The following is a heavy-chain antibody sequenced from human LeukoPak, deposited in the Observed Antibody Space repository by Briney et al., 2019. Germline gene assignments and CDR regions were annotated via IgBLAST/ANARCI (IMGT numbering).Heavy chain of an antibody. CDR2: ISTDSTYT. D-gene: IGHD6-13*01. J-gene: IGHJ4*02. Sequence: GGSLRLSCAASGFTFSSYPMSWVRQAPGKGLEWVSIISTDSTYTFYAHSVKGRFTISRDNSRNTLYLQMNSPRAEDTAVYYCAILPGYSSGWYEVNYWGQGTLVTVSS. CDR1: GFTFSSYP. V-gene: IGHV3-23*01. CDR3: AILPGYSSGWYEVNY.